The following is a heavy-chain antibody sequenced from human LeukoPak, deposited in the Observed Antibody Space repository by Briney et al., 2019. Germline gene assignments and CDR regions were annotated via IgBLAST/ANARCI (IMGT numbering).Heavy chain of an antibody. CDR1: GYTFTSYD. CDR2: MNPNSGNT. D-gene: IGHD6-13*01. CDR3: ARGGSSWYLFYYYYMDV. J-gene: IGHJ6*03. V-gene: IGHV1-8*03. Sequence: ASVKVSCKASGYTFTSYDINWVRQATGQGLEWMGWMNPNSGNTGYAQKFQGRVTITRNTSISTAYMELSSLRSEDTAVYYCARGGSSWYLFYYYYMDVWGKGTTVTVSS.